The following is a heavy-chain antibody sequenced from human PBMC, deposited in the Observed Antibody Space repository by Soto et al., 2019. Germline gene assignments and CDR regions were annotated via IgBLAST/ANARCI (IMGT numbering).Heavy chain of an antibody. CDR2: IYYSGST. Sequence: PSETLSLTCTVSGGPISCGCYYGSWIRRHAGKGLEWIGYIYYSGSTYYNPSLKSRVTISVDTSKNQFSLKLSSVTAADTAVYYCARVNATTVTTYYYYYMDVWGKGTTVT. D-gene: IGHD4-17*01. CDR3: ARVNATTVTTYYYYYMDV. V-gene: IGHV4-31*03. J-gene: IGHJ6*03. CDR1: GGPISCGCYY.